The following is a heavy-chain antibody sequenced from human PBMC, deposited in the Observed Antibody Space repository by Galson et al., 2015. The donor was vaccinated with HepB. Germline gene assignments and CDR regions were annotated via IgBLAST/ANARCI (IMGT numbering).Heavy chain of an antibody. CDR3: ARGWASVAGTPTSVFDY. D-gene: IGHD6-19*01. Sequence: SVKVSCKASGYTFTSYGISWVRQAPGQGLEWMGWISAYNGNTNYAQKFQGRVTMTRDTSISTAYMELSRLRSDDTAVYYCARGWASVAGTPTSVFDYWGQGTLVTVSS. CDR1: GYTFTSYG. CDR2: ISAYNGNT. V-gene: IGHV1-18*01. J-gene: IGHJ4*02.